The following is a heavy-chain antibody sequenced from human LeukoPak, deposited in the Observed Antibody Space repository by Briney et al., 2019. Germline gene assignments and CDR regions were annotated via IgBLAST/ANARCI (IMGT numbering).Heavy chain of an antibody. CDR3: ARGFDRDYYMDV. D-gene: IGHD3-9*01. CDR2: IIPIFGTA. J-gene: IGHJ6*03. Sequence: ASVKVSCKASGGTFSSYAISWVRQAPGQGLEWMGGIIPIFGTANYAQKFQGRVTITTDESTSTAYMELSSLRSEDTAVYYCARGFDRDYYMDVWGKGTTVTVSS. CDR1: GGTFSSYA. V-gene: IGHV1-69*05.